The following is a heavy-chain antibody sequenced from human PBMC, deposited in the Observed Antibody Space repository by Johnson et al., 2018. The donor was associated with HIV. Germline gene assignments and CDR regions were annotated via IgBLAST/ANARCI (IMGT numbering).Heavy chain of an antibody. CDR1: GFMFDEYT. J-gene: IGHJ3*02. Sequence: VQLVESGGVVVQPGRSLRLSCAASGFMFDEYTMHWVRQAPGKGLEWVSLISWDGGSTYYADSVKGRITISRDNSKNSLYLQMTSLRTEDTALYYCAKDASSGWVGAFDIWGQGTMVTVSS. CDR3: AKDASSGWVGAFDI. D-gene: IGHD6-19*01. CDR2: ISWDGGST. V-gene: IGHV3-43*01.